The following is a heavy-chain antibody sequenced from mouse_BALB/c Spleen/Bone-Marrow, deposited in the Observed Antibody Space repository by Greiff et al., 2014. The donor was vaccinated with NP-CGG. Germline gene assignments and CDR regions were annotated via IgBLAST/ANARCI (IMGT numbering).Heavy chain of an antibody. D-gene: IGHD4-1*01. CDR3: ARFAGTPYTMDY. CDR1: GYSIPSYYS. Sequence: VQLKESGPDLVKPSQSLSLTCTVTGYSIPSYYSWHWIRQFPGNKLEWMGYIHYSGTTVYNPSLKSRISITRDTSNNQFFLQLNSVTTEDTATYYCARFAGTPYTMDYWGQGTSVTVSS. J-gene: IGHJ4*01. CDR2: IHYSGTT. V-gene: IGHV3-1*02.